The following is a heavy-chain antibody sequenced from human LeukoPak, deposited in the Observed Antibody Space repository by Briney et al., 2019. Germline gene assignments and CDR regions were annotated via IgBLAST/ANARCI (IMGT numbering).Heavy chain of an antibody. CDR2: IYYSGST. CDR1: GGSISSYY. J-gene: IGHJ5*02. Sequence: PSETLSLTCTVSGGSISSYYWSWIRQPPGKGLEWIGYIYYSGSTNYNPSLKSRVTISVDTSKNQFSLKLSSVTAADTAVYYCAGVQQPPDNWFDPWGQGTLVTVSS. D-gene: IGHD6-13*01. V-gene: IGHV4-59*01. CDR3: AGVQQPPDNWFDP.